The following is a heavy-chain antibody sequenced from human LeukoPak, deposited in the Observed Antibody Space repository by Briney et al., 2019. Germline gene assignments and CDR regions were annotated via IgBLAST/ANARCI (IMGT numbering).Heavy chain of an antibody. CDR1: GFTFSSYG. V-gene: IGHV3-7*01. CDR3: ARVSWDWSTCYYCDY. Sequence: GGSLRLSCAASGFTFSSYGMHWVRQAPGKGLEWVANINQDGSEKYFVDSVKGRFTISRDNAKNSLYLQMSSLRAEDTAVYYCARVSWDWSTCYYCDYWGQGTLVTVSS. D-gene: IGHD3-3*01. J-gene: IGHJ4*02. CDR2: INQDGSEK.